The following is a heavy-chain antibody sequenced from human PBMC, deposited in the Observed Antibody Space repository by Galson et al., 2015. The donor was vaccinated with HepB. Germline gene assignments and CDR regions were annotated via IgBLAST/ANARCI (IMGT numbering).Heavy chain of an antibody. CDR3: ARGDGDGRSHYYYGMDV. D-gene: IGHD4-17*01. CDR1: GYTFTGYY. V-gene: IGHV1-2*04. Sequence: SVKVSCKASGYTFTGYYMHWVRQAPGQGLEWMGWINPNSGGTNYAQKFQGWVTMTRDTSISTAYMELSRLRSDDTAVYYCARGDGDGRSHYYYGMDVWGQGTTVTVSS. J-gene: IGHJ6*02. CDR2: INPNSGGT.